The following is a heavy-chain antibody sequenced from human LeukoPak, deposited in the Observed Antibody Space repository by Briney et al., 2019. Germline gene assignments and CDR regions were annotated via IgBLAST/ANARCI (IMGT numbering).Heavy chain of an antibody. Sequence: PSETLSLTCAVYGGSFSGYYWSWIRQPPGKGLEWIGEINHSGSTNYNPSLKSRVTISVDTSKNQFSLKLSSVTAADTAVYYCARGAGTSGYYYYFDYWGQGTLVTVSS. D-gene: IGHD3-22*01. V-gene: IGHV4-34*01. CDR1: GGSFSGYY. CDR2: INHSGST. CDR3: ARGAGTSGYYYYFDY. J-gene: IGHJ4*02.